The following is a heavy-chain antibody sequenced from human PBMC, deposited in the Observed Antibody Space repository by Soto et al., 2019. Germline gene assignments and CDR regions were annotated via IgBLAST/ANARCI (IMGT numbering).Heavy chain of an antibody. CDR2: IIPIFGTA. D-gene: IGHD4-17*01. CDR1: GGTFSSYA. CDR3: ARAEYDYGDYVIKVFAFDI. J-gene: IGHJ3*02. Sequence: SVKVSCKASGGTFSSYAISWVRQAPGQGLEWMGGIIPIFGTANYAQKFQGRVTITADESTSTAYMELSSLRSEDTAVYYCARAEYDYGDYVIKVFAFDIWGQGTMVTVSS. V-gene: IGHV1-69*13.